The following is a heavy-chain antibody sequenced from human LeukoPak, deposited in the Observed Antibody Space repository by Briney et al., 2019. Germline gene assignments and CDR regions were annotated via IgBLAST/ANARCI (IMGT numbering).Heavy chain of an antibody. CDR3: ASLDGGRYYSFDY. CDR2: ISSSGTTI. J-gene: IGHJ4*02. V-gene: IGHV3-48*03. CDR1: GFTFSSYE. Sequence: GGSLRLSCAASGFTFSSYEMYWVRQAPGKGLEWVSYISSSGTTIYYADSVKGRFTISRDNAKNSLYLQMNSLRAEDTAVYYCASLDGGRYYSFDYWGQGTLVTVSS. D-gene: IGHD1-26*01.